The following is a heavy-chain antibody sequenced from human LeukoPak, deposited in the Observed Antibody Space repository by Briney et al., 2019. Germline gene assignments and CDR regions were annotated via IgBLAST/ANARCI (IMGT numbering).Heavy chain of an antibody. Sequence: ASVKVSCKASGYTFISYGFTWVRQAPGQGLEWMGWISVHNGNTKYAQKLQGRVTMTTDTSTSTAYMELRSLRSDDTAVYYCVRRGSGGSSDYWGQGTLVTVSS. V-gene: IGHV1-18*04. CDR1: GYTFISYG. D-gene: IGHD2-15*01. CDR2: ISVHNGNT. J-gene: IGHJ4*02. CDR3: VRRGSGGSSDY.